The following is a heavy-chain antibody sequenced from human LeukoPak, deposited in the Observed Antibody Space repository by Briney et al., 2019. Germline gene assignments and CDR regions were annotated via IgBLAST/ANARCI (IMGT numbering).Heavy chain of an antibody. Sequence: PGGSLRLSCAASGFTFSRYWMSWVRQAPGKGLEWVANIKEDGTVKYYVESVKDPFAISRDNAKNSLYLQMNSLRAEDTAVYYCATSITMFDYWGQGTLVTVSS. D-gene: IGHD3-10*01. V-gene: IGHV3-7*02. CDR2: IKEDGTVK. CDR3: ATSITMFDY. J-gene: IGHJ4*02. CDR1: GFTFSRYW.